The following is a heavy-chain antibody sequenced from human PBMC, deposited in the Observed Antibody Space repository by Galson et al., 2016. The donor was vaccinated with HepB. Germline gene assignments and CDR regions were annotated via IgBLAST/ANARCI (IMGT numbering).Heavy chain of an antibody. Sequence: SLRLSCAASGFTFSSHTMTWVRQAPGKGLVWVSSISCDGLFIYYADSVRCRFSISRDNVKNSVNLHLSNLRAEDSAIYFCAKDLVENSASVFYFDYWGQGALITVSS. CDR3: AKDLVENSASVFYFDY. CDR1: GFTFSSHT. CDR2: ISCDGLFI. V-gene: IGHV3-21*04. J-gene: IGHJ4*02. D-gene: IGHD3-3*02.